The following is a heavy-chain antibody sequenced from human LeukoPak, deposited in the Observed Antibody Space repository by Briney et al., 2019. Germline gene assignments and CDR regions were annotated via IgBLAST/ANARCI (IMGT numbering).Heavy chain of an antibody. CDR2: IYTGGST. CDR3: ARAYCGGDCYANYSGMDV. D-gene: IGHD2-21*02. J-gene: IGHJ6*02. CDR1: GVTVSSNY. V-gene: IGHV3-53*04. Sequence: TGGSLRLSCAASGVTVSSNYMSWVRQPPGKGLEWVGVIYTGGSTYYADSLKCRFTISRHNSKNTLYIKMNSLSDEDTAVYYCARAYCGGDCYANYSGMDVWGQGTTVTVSS.